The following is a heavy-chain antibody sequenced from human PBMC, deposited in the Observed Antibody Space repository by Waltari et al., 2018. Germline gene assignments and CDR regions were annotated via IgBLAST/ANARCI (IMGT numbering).Heavy chain of an antibody. V-gene: IGHV3-15*01. Sequence: EVRLVESGGGLVKPGGPLRLSCAASGFIFKDAWMSWVRQAPGKGLEWVGRIKTKAEGETTDYAGPVKGRFTISRDDAANNLFLQMNSLKIDDTAVYYCATEGLIYTSLDIYDFWGQGSLVAVSS. J-gene: IGHJ4*02. CDR2: IKTKAEGETT. CDR3: ATEGLIYTSLDIYDF. D-gene: IGHD2-2*03. CDR1: GFIFKDAW.